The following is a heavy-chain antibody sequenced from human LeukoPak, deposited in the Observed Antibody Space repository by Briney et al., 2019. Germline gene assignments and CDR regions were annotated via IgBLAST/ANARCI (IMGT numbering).Heavy chain of an antibody. D-gene: IGHD3-3*01. CDR3: ARKMRYTIFGVFDY. J-gene: IGHJ4*02. V-gene: IGHV3-7*01. CDR2: IKQDGSEK. Sequence: PGGSLRLSCAASGFTFSSYWMSWVRQAPGKGLEWVANIKQDGSEKYYVDSVKGRFTIPRDNAKNSLYPQMNSLRAEDTAVYYCARKMRYTIFGVFDYWGQGTLVTVSS. CDR1: GFTFSSYW.